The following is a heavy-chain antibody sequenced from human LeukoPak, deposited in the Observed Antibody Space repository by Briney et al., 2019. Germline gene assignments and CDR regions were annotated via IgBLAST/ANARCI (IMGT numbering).Heavy chain of an antibody. Sequence: GGSLRLSCAASGFTFGSYGMHWVRQAPGKGLEWVAFIRYDGSNKYYADSVKGRFAISRDNSKNTLYLQMNSLRAEDTAVYYCAKDQLGYCSSTSCYVPDYWGQGTLVTVSS. D-gene: IGHD2-2*01. J-gene: IGHJ4*02. CDR1: GFTFGSYG. V-gene: IGHV3-30*02. CDR2: IRYDGSNK. CDR3: AKDQLGYCSSTSCYVPDY.